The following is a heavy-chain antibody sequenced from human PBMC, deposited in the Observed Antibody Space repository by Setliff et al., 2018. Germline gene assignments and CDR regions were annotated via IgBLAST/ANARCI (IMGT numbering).Heavy chain of an antibody. CDR1: GYTFTNYG. CDR2: ISVYTGHT. V-gene: IGHV1-18*01. CDR3: ARSQWDGLWFKELLSN. Sequence: GASVKVSCKASGYTFTNYGVTWVRQAPGQGLEWMGWISVYTGHTKSAQKFQGRVTMTTDTSTSTAYMELRSLTSDDTAVYYCARSQWDGLWFKELLSNWGQGTLVTVSS. J-gene: IGHJ4*02. D-gene: IGHD3-10*01.